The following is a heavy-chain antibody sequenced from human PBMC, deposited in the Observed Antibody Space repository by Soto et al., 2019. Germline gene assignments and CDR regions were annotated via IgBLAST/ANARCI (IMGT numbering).Heavy chain of an antibody. CDR1: GGSISSYY. V-gene: IGHV4-59*08. Sequence: SETLSLTCTVSGGSISSYYWSWIRQPPGKGLEWIGYIYYRGTTNYNPSLKSRATISVDTSKNQFSLKLSSVTAADTAVYYCAGAEDPYSGYDLWGQGTLVTVSS. J-gene: IGHJ4*02. CDR2: IYYRGTT. D-gene: IGHD5-12*01. CDR3: AGAEDPYSGYDL.